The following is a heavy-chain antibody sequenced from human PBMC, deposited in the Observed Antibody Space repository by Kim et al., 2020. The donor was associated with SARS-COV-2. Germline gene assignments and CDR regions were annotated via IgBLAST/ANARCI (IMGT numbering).Heavy chain of an antibody. CDR2: INWDGVST. V-gene: IGHV3-20*01. CDR3: ARGFSYVGH. Sequence: GGSLRLSCVASGFTFNDYAMSWVRQVPGKGLEWVSGINWDGVSTDYVDSVRGRFTSSRDNAKNALYLQMTSLRDEDTALYHCARGFSYVGHWGRGTSVTVTS. D-gene: IGHD3-16*01. J-gene: IGHJ4*02. CDR1: GFTFNDYA.